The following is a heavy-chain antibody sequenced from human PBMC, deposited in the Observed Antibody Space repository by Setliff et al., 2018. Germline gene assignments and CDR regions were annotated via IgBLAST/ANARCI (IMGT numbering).Heavy chain of an antibody. CDR2: ISSNGGST. CDR3: ARDGDSSGWYAGGEFDY. D-gene: IGHD6-19*01. V-gene: IGHV3-64*02. J-gene: IGHJ4*02. Sequence: GESLKISCAASGFTFSSYAMHWVRQAPGKGLEYVSAISSNGGSTYYADSVKGRFTISRDNSKNTLYLQMGSLRAEDMAVYYCARDGDSSGWYAGGEFDYWGQGTLVTVSS. CDR1: GFTFSSYA.